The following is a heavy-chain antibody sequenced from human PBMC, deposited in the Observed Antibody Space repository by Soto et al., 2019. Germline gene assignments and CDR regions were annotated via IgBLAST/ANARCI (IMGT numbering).Heavy chain of an antibody. J-gene: IGHJ3*01. D-gene: IGHD3-10*01. CDR2: IYYSGST. CDR1: GDSRSSRGPY. V-gene: IGHV4-39*07. CDR3: ARVWGGAFDL. Sequence: CTVSGDSRSSRGPYQYWIRQPPGKGLEWIGSIYYSGSTNYNPSLKSRVTISVDTSKNQFSLKLSSVTAADTAVYYCARVWGGAFDLWGQGTMVTVSS.